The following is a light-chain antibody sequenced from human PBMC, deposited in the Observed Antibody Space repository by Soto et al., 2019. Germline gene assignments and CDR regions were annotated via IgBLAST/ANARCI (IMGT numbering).Light chain of an antibody. CDR3: QQRSNWPPT. CDR2: DAS. CDR1: QSVSSY. V-gene: IGKV3-11*01. J-gene: IGKJ3*01. Sequence: EIVLTQSPATLSLSPGERATLSCRASQSVSSYLAWYQQKPGQAPRLLIYDASNRATGIPARFSGSGSGTXXXXXXXXXXXXXFAVYYCQQRSNWPPTFGPGTKVDIK.